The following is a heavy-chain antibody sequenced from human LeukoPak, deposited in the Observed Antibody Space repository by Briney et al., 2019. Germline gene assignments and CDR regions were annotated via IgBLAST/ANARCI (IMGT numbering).Heavy chain of an antibody. D-gene: IGHD7-27*01. CDR1: GDSISSHY. CDR2: IYYSGST. Sequence: SETLSLTCTVSGDSISSHYLTWIRQPPGKGLEWIGHIYYSGSTNYNPSLKSRVTISVDTSKNQFSLKLSSVTAADTAVYYCATSNWDLPDYWGQGTLVTVSS. J-gene: IGHJ4*02. CDR3: ATSNWDLPDY. V-gene: IGHV4-59*11.